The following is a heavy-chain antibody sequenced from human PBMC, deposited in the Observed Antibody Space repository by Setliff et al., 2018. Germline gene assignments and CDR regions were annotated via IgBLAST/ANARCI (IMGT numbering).Heavy chain of an antibody. CDR2: IIPIFGIA. D-gene: IGHD3-22*01. Sequence: SVKVSCKASGGTFSSYAISWVRQAPGQGLEWMGGIIPIFGIANYAQKFQGRVTITADESTSTAYMELSSLRSEDTAVYYCARESGYYDSSGYQYYFDYWGQGTLVTVSS. V-gene: IGHV1-69*13. CDR3: ARESGYYDSSGYQYYFDY. J-gene: IGHJ4*02. CDR1: GGTFSSYA.